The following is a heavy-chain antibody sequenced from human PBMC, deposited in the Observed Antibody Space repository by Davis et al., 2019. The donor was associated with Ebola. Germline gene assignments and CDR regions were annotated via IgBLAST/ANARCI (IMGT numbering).Heavy chain of an antibody. V-gene: IGHV4-59*03. CDR1: GVSISRHY. CDR2: IYYTGSA. J-gene: IGHJ4*02. CDR3: SERGSSV. D-gene: IGHD3-10*01. Sequence: PGGSLRLSCTVSGVSISRHYWSWIRQPPGKRLEWIGSIYYTGSAYYNSTLASRATISVDTSKNQFSLKLTSVTAADPAMYYCSERGSSVWGQGTLVTVSS.